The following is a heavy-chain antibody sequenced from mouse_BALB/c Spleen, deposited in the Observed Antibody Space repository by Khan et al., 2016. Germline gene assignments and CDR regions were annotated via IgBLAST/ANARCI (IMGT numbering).Heavy chain of an antibody. J-gene: IGHJ1*01. D-gene: IGHD1-1*01. CDR2: ISHGGRST. CDR1: GFTFSDFY. CDR3: ARAGNTYTYWFFDV. Sequence: EVELVESGGGLVKPGGSLKLSCAASGFTFSDFYMYWIRQTPEKRLEWVATISHGGRSTYYPDSLKGRFTISRDNAKNNLYLQMTSLKSEDTAIYYCARAGNTYTYWFFDVWGAGTAVTVSS. V-gene: IGHV5-4*02.